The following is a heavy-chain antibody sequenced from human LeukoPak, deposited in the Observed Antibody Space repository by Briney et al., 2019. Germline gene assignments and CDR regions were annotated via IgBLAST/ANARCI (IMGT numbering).Heavy chain of an antibody. V-gene: IGHV3-30*18. Sequence: GGSXRLSCAXXXXXXSXYXFXWVRQXXXXXXEWVAVXXXDVTNEYYADSVKGRFTISRDNSKNTLYLQMDSLRAEDTAFYYCAKQGKYQATIPRYGMDVWGQGTTVIVSS. J-gene: IGHJ6*02. CDR3: AKQGKYQATIPRYGMDV. CDR2: XXXDVTNE. D-gene: IGHD2-2*01. CDR1: XXXXSXYX.